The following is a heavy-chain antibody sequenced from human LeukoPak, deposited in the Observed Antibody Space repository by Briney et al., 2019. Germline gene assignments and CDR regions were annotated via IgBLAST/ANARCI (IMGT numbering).Heavy chain of an antibody. CDR1: GYTFTGYY. V-gene: IGHV1-2*02. J-gene: IGHJ5*02. CDR2: INPNSGDT. Sequence: ASVKVSCKASGYTFTGYYMHWVRQAPGQGLEWMGWINPNSGDTNYAQKFQGRVTMTRDTSISTAYMELSRLRSDDTAVYYCARSVRLLTPDNWFDPWGQETLVTVSS. D-gene: IGHD2-21*02. CDR3: ARSVRLLTPDNWFDP.